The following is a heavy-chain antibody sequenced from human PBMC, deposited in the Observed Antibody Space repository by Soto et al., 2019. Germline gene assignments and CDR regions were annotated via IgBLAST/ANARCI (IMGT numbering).Heavy chain of an antibody. Sequence: ASVKVSCKASGDTDTNYVISWVRQAPGQGLEWMGGIFPKFGTTYSAQKLQDRLTITADESTSTVYMQLSSLRLDDTAVYYCEAEMTFGKLSVVWGQGTTVTVS. D-gene: IGHD3-16*02. V-gene: IGHV1-69*13. CDR2: IFPKFGTT. J-gene: IGHJ6*02. CDR1: GDTDTNYV. CDR3: EAEMTFGKLSVV.